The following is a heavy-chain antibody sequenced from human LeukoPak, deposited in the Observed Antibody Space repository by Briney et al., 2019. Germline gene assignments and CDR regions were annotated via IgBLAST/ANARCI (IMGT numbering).Heavy chain of an antibody. J-gene: IGHJ4*02. CDR1: GGTFSSYA. CDR2: INPSGGST. Sequence: GASVKVSCKASGGTFSSYAISWVRQAPGQGLEWMGIINPSGGSTSYAQKFQGRVTMTRDMSTSTVYMELSSLRSEDTAVYYCARDRGDTAMGPPDYWGQGTLVTVSS. CDR3: ARDRGDTAMGPPDY. D-gene: IGHD5-18*01. V-gene: IGHV1-46*01.